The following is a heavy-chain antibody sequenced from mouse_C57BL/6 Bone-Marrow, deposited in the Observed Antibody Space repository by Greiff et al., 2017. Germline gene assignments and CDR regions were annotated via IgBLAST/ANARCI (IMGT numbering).Heavy chain of an antibody. D-gene: IGHD2-2*01. CDR3: ARGLPYYIDY. CDR2: FLPGSGST. J-gene: IGHJ2*01. Sequence: QFQLHQSGAELMKPGAPVRLSCKATASTLTGYWLEWVKRRPGHGLEWIGEFLPGSGSTNYIEKFKGKAPFTADTSSNTAYMQLSSLTTEDSAIYYCARGLPYYIDYWGQGTTLTVSS. CDR1: ASTLTGYW. V-gene: IGHV1-9*01.